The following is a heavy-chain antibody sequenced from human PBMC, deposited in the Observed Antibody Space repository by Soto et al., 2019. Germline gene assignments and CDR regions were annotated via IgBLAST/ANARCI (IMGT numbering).Heavy chain of an antibody. Sequence: SVKVSCKASGGTFSSYAISWVRQAPGQGLEWMGGIIPIFGTANYAQKFQGRVTITADRSTSTAYMELSSLRSEDTAVYYCARDYDSSGYMKYNWFDPWGQGTLVTVSS. CDR3: ARDYDSSGYMKYNWFDP. CDR2: IIPIFGTA. V-gene: IGHV1-69*06. CDR1: GGTFSSYA. J-gene: IGHJ5*02. D-gene: IGHD3-22*01.